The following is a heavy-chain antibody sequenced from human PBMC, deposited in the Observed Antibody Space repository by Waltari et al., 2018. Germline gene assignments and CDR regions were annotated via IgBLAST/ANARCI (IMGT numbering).Heavy chain of an antibody. CDR2: IFNSATT. CDR1: GDSIRGHY. J-gene: IGHJ3*02. Sequence: QVQLQESGPGLVEPSETLSLTCTVPGDSIRGHYWSWTRQPPGKGLEWIGYIFNSATTNYNPSLKSRVTISADMSKNQLALRLTSMTAADTAVYYCARGYGAYCGEDCSDPFDIWGRGTMVTVSS. V-gene: IGHV4-59*11. D-gene: IGHD2-21*01. CDR3: ARGYGAYCGEDCSDPFDI.